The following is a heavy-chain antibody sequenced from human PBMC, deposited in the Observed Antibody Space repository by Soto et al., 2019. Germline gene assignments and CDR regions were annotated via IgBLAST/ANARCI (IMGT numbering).Heavy chain of an antibody. J-gene: IGHJ4*02. CDR1: GYTFTSYY. Sequence: ASVKVSCKASGYTFTSYYMHWVRQAPGQGLEWMGIIRPSGGSTTYAQELQGRVTMTTDTSTSTAYMELRSLRSDDTAVYYCARRGLWELLDYFDYWGQGTLVTVSS. CDR2: IRPSGGST. CDR3: ARRGLWELLDYFDY. V-gene: IGHV1-46*01. D-gene: IGHD1-26*01.